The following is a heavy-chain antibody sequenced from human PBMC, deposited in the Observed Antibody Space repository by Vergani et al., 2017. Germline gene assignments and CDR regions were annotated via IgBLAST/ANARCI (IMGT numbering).Heavy chain of an antibody. CDR3: ARGKYNSGDYYYYYGLDV. J-gene: IGHJ6*02. D-gene: IGHD3-22*01. CDR2: IHRSRST. V-gene: IGHV4-4*02. Sequence: QVQLQQWGPGLVTPSGTLSLTCAVYGGSISSDNWWNWVRQAPGKGLQWIGEIHRSRSTYYNPSLKSRVTIFLDTSKSQFSLKVTSVTAADTAVYFCARGKYNSGDYYYYYGLDVWGQGTTATVSS. CDR1: GGSISSDNW.